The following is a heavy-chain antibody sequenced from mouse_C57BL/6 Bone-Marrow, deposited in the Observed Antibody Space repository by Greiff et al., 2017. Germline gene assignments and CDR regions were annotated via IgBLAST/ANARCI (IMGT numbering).Heavy chain of an antibody. Sequence: VQLQQSGAELVRPGASVKLSCTASGFNIKDDYMHWVKQRPEQGLEWIGWIDPENGDTEYASKFQGKATITADTSSNTAYLQLSSLTSEDTAVYYCTFGSSYEDYWGQGTTLTVSS. J-gene: IGHJ2*01. D-gene: IGHD1-1*01. CDR3: TFGSSYEDY. CDR2: IDPENGDT. V-gene: IGHV14-4*01. CDR1: GFNIKDDY.